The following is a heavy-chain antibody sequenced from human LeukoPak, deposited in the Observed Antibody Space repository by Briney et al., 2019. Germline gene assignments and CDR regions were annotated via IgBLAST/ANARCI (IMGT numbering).Heavy chain of an antibody. CDR2: INSYCGAT. D-gene: IGHD6-13*01. Sequence: ASVKASCKASGYTFTAFYMHGVRQAPGRGLEWMGWINSYCGATNYAQKFQGRVTMTRDTSISTAYIELSRLRSDDTAVYYCARAHLIAAAGYNWFDPWGQGTLAALSS. J-gene: IGHJ5*02. CDR3: ARAHLIAAAGYNWFDP. V-gene: IGHV1-2*02. CDR1: GYTFTAFY.